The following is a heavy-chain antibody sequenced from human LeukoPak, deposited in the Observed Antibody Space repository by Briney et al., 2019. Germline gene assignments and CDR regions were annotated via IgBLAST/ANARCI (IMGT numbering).Heavy chain of an antibody. CDR3: ARAAIEVGATYYFDY. CDR2: IKRDGSAI. Sequence: GGSLRLSCEASGFIFSSSWMTWVRQAPGKGLEWVANIKRDGSAIHYVDSVKGRFTISRDNAKNSLYLQMNSLRAEDTAVYYCARAAIEVGATYYFDYWGQGTLVTVSS. V-gene: IGHV3-7*01. CDR1: GFIFSSSW. J-gene: IGHJ4*02. D-gene: IGHD1-26*01.